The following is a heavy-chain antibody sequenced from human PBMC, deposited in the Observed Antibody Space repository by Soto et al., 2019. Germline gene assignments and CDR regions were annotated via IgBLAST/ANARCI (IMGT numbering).Heavy chain of an antibody. CDR3: AKDSRGYHRPCDY. J-gene: IGHJ4*02. CDR1: GFTFSYYA. Sequence: EVQLLESGGGLVQPGGSLRLSCAGSGFTFSYYALSLVRQAPGKGLEWVSAISGDGGNTYYADSVKGRFTISRDNSKNTLYLQMNSLRAEDTAIYYCAKDSRGYHRPCDYWGQGTLVTVSS. V-gene: IGHV3-23*01. D-gene: IGHD3-22*01. CDR2: ISGDGGNT.